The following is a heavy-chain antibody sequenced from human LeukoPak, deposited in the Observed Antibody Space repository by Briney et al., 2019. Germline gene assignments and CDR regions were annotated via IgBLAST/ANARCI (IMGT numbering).Heavy chain of an antibody. V-gene: IGHV3-7*03. D-gene: IGHD1-1*01. CDR3: ARGTTYYYYYMDV. J-gene: IGHJ6*03. CDR1: GFTFSSYW. CDR2: IKQDGSEK. Sequence: PGGSLRLSCAASGFTFSSYWMSWVRQAPGKGLEWVANIKQDGSEKYYVDSVKGRFTISRDNAKNSLYLQMNSLRAEDTALYYCARGTTYYYYYMDVWGKGTTVTVSS.